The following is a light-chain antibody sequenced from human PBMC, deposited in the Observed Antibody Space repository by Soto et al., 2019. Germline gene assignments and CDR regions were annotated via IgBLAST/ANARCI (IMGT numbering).Light chain of an antibody. CDR1: QSVSSY. CDR2: DAS. Sequence: EIVLTQSPATLSLSPGERAIFSCRASQSVSSYLAWYQQKPGQAPRLLIYDASNRATGIPARFSGSGSGTDFTFTISSLETEDFAVYYCQQGNNWPSYTFGQGTKLEIK. J-gene: IGKJ2*01. CDR3: QQGNNWPSYT. V-gene: IGKV3-11*01.